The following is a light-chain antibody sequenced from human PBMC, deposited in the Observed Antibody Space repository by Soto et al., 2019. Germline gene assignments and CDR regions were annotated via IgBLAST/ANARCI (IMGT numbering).Light chain of an antibody. CDR1: SSDIGSYNL. CDR2: AGS. Sequence: QSALTQPASVSGSPGQSITVSYTGTSSDIGSYNLVSWYQHHPGKAPKLMIYAGSKRPSGVSSRFSGSKSGNTASLTISGLQAEDEADYYCCSYAGSSTLLFGGGTKLTVL. V-gene: IGLV2-23*01. CDR3: CSYAGSSTLL. J-gene: IGLJ3*02.